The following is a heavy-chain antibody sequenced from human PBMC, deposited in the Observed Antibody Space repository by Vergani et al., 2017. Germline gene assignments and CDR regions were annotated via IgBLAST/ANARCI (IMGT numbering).Heavy chain of an antibody. V-gene: IGHV4-61*02. Sequence: QVPLQESGPGLVKPSQTLSLTCTVSGASINNDFYYWHWIRQPAGKGLEWIGRIYVSGITDYNSSLQSRVSMSVDTSKNQFSLTLTSVTAADTAVYYCARHTTYTDSWGQGTLVTVSS. J-gene: IGHJ4*02. CDR2: IYVSGIT. D-gene: IGHD1-1*01. CDR3: ARHTTYTDS. CDR1: GASINNDFYY.